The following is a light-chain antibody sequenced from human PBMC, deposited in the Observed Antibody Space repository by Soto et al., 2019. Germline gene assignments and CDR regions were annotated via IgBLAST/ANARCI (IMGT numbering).Light chain of an antibody. J-gene: IGLJ3*02. CDR1: SSNIGAGYD. CDR3: QSYDSSLSGWV. Sequence: QSVLTQPPSVSGAPGQRVTISCTESSSNIGAGYDVHWYQQLPGTAPKLLIYGNSNRPSGVPDRFSGSKSGNSASLAITGLQAEDEADYYCQSYDSSLSGWVFGGGTKLTVL. CDR2: GNS. V-gene: IGLV1-40*01.